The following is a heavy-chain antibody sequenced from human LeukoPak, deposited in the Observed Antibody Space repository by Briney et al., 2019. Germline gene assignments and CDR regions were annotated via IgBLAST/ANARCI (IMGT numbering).Heavy chain of an antibody. CDR3: AKDREGLSSGYDLEYFDY. V-gene: IGHV3-7*05. J-gene: IGHJ4*02. CDR1: GFTFSNYW. Sequence: HPGGSLRLSCAASGFTFSNYWMSWVRQAPGKGLEWVANIKEDESEKYYVDSVKGRFTISRDNAKNSLYLQMNSLRAEDTAVYYCAKDREGLSSGYDLEYFDYWGQGTLVTVSS. D-gene: IGHD5-12*01. CDR2: IKEDESEK.